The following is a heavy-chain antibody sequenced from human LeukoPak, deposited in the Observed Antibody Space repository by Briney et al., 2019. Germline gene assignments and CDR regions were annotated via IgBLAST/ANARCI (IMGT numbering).Heavy chain of an antibody. CDR3: AKARVSSGWYGDFDH. Sequence: PGGSLRLSRAASGFTFSSYAMSWVRQAPGKGLEWVSAISGSGGSTYYADSVKGRFTISRDNSKDTLYLQMNSLRAEDTAVYYCAKARVSSGWYGDFDHWGQGTLVTVSS. J-gene: IGHJ4*02. CDR1: GFTFSSYA. V-gene: IGHV3-23*01. D-gene: IGHD6-19*01. CDR2: ISGSGGST.